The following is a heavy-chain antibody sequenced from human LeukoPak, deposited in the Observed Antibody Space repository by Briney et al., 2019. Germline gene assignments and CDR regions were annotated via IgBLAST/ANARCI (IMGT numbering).Heavy chain of an antibody. CDR2: IIPIFGTA. J-gene: IGHJ4*02. CDR1: GGTFSSYA. V-gene: IGHV1-69*13. Sequence: GASVKVSCTASGGTFSSYAISWVRQAPGQGLEWMGGIIPIFGTANYAQKFQGRVTITADESTSTAYMELSSLRSEDTAVYYCARDKGSSRGYSYGYVYWGQGTLVTVSS. CDR3: ARDKGSSRGYSYGYVY. D-gene: IGHD5-18*01.